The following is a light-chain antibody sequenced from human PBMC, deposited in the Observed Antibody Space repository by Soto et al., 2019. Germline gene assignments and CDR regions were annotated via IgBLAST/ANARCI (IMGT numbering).Light chain of an antibody. J-gene: IGLJ1*01. V-gene: IGLV2-8*01. CDR1: SGDVGGYDY. CDR3: SSYAGSSNV. Sequence: QYAQTQHPSASGSPGQSVAIYCTGSSGDVGGYDYVSWNQHHPGKDPKLMIYKVNKRPSGVPDRFSGSKSGNTASLTVSGLQAEDEADYYCSSYAGSSNVFGTGT. CDR2: KVN.